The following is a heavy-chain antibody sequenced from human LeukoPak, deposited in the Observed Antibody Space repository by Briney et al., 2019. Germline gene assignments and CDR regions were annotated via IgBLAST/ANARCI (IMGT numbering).Heavy chain of an antibody. CDR2: IYPGASDT. J-gene: IGHJ4*02. V-gene: IGHV5-51*01. Sequence: GESLKISCRGSEYSFTNYWIAWVRQMPGKGLEWVGIIYPGASDTRYSPSFQGQVTISADKSISTAYLQWSSLKASDTAMYYCARREHSNGYSDYWGQGTLVTVSS. D-gene: IGHD3-22*01. CDR1: EYSFTNYW. CDR3: ARREHSNGYSDY.